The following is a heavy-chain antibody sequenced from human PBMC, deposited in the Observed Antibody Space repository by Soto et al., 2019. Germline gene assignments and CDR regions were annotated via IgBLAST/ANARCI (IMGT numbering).Heavy chain of an antibody. J-gene: IGHJ5*02. D-gene: IGHD2-2*03. CDR2: IYRSGSS. Sequence: SETLSLTCTVSGGSISSGDNSWSWIRQTPAKGLEWIGYIYRSGSSFYNPSLRSRVTMSVDTSKNQFSLRLNSVTAADTALYYCARGLGYCSTTTCSEDWFDPWGPGTLVTSP. CDR1: GGSISSGDNS. CDR3: ARGLGYCSTTTCSEDWFDP. V-gene: IGHV4-30-2*01.